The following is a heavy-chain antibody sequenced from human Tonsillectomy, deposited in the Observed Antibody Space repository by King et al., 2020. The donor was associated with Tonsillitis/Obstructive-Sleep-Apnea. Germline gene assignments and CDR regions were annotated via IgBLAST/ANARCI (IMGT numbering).Heavy chain of an antibody. CDR1: GFTFRSYS. CDR3: ARDIPIVVVVAATLNYYYYMDV. J-gene: IGHJ6*03. V-gene: IGHV3-48*02. Sequence: VQLVQSGGGLVQPGGALRLSCAASGFTFRSYSMNWVRPAPGEGLEWVSYICSSSTIYYADSVKGRFTISRDNSKNSLYLQMNSLREGDTAVYYCARDIPIVVVVAATLNYYYYMDVWGKGTTVTVSS. CDR2: ICSSSTI. D-gene: IGHD2-15*01.